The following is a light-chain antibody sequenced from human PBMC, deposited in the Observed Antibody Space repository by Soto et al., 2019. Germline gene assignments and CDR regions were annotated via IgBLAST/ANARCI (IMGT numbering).Light chain of an antibody. V-gene: IGKV1-5*01. CDR1: QSISSW. Sequence: DIQMTQSPSTLSASVGDRVTITCRASQSISSWLAWYQQKPGKAPKLLIYHASSLESGVPSRLSGSGSGTEFTLTISSLQPDDFATDYCQQYKSYPVTFGQGTKLEIK. CDR2: HAS. J-gene: IGKJ2*01. CDR3: QQYKSYPVT.